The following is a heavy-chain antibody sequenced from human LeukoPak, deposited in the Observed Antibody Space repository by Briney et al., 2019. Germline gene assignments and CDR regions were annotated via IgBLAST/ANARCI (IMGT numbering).Heavy chain of an antibody. CDR3: ARDEYYYDSSGHDP. D-gene: IGHD3-22*01. CDR2: ISGSGGST. Sequence: RGSLRLSCAASGFTFSSYGMSWVRQAPGKGREWVSAISGSGGSTYYADSVKGRFTISRDNSKNTLYLQMNSLRAEDTAVYYCARDEYYYDSSGHDPWGQGTLVTVSS. J-gene: IGHJ5*02. CDR1: GFTFSSYG. V-gene: IGHV3-23*01.